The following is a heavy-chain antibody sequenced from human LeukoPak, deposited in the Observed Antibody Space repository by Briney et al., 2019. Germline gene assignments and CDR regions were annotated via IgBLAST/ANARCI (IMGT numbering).Heavy chain of an antibody. CDR2: IYYSGST. CDR3: ARVPGGWINWFDP. V-gene: IGHV4-59*12. J-gene: IGHJ5*02. Sequence: SETLSLTCSVSGGSISSYYWSRIRQPPGKGLEWIGSIYYSGSTNYNPSLKSRATISVDTSKNQFSMKLSSVTAADRAVYYCARVPGGWINWFDPWGQGTLVTVSS. D-gene: IGHD6-19*01. CDR1: GGSISSYY.